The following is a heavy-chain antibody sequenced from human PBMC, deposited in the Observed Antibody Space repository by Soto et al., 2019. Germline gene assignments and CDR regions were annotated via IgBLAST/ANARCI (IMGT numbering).Heavy chain of an antibody. D-gene: IGHD1-1*01. CDR2: LSSSGAT. CDR3: ASNIWNTEADRDGTLNI. Sequence: QMQLEESGPGLVKPSATLSLTCSVSGVSVSDYYWHWIRQSPGKGLEWIGYLSSSGATSYSPPIGRRVPIPLDSSKNQLSMKMTSVTAADAAPYYCASNIWNTEADRDGTLNIGGQGTLVTVSS. J-gene: IGHJ3*01. V-gene: IGHV4-59*08. CDR1: GVSVSDYY.